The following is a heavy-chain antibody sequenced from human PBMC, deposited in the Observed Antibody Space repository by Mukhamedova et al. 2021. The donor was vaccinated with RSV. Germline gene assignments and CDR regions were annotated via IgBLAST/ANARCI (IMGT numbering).Heavy chain of an antibody. Sequence: GQGLEWMGRINPNSGGTNYAQKFQGRVTMTRDTSISTAYMELSRLRSDDTAVYYCARSGVVPAAIHSGRAFNIWGQGTMVTVSS. CDR2: INPNSGGT. J-gene: IGHJ3*02. V-gene: IGHV1-2*06. D-gene: IGHD2-2*02. CDR3: ARSGVVPAAIHSGRAFNI.